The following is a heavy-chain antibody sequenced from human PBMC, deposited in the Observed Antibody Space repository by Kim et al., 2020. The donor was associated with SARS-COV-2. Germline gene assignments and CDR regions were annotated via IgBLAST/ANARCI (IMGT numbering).Heavy chain of an antibody. Sequence: GGSLRLSCAASGFTFSDYYMTWIRQAPGKGLEWFSYISSSGSYIVYAESVKGRFSISRDNAKKSLYLQMNSPRAEGTAVYYCARVSSGSSSWYWFDAWG. J-gene: IGHJ5*01. V-gene: IGHV3-11*05. D-gene: IGHD6-13*01. CDR1: GFTFSDYY. CDR3: ARVSSGSSSWYWFDA. CDR2: ISSSGSYI.